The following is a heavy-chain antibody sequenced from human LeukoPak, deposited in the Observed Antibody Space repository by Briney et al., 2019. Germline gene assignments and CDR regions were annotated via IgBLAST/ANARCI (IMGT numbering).Heavy chain of an antibody. D-gene: IGHD5-18*01. J-gene: IGHJ4*02. Sequence: SETLSLTCTVSGGSISSGDYSWSWIRQHPGTGLEWIGYIYYSGSTYYNPSLKSRVTISVDTSKNQFSLKLSSVTAADTAVYYCARVGGGQLWLVDYWGQGTLVTVSS. CDR3: ARVGGGQLWLVDY. V-gene: IGHV4-31*03. CDR2: IYYSGST. CDR1: GGSISSGDYS.